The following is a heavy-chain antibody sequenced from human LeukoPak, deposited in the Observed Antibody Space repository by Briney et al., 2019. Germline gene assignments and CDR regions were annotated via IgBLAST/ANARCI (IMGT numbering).Heavy chain of an antibody. J-gene: IGHJ4*02. D-gene: IGHD1-26*01. CDR1: GFTFNSYA. Sequence: GGSLGLSCAASGFTFNSYAMAWVRQAPEKGLEWVSSITDSGISTYYADSVKGRFTISRDNSKDTLYLQMNSLRAEDTAVYYCAKGSRGNYDYWGQGTLVTVSS. CDR2: ITDSGIST. CDR3: AKGSRGNYDY. V-gene: IGHV3-23*01.